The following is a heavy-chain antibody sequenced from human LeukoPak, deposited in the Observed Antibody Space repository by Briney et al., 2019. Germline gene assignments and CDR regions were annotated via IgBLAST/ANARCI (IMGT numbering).Heavy chain of an antibody. V-gene: IGHV3-64D*06. CDR3: VKWGSGSYDY. J-gene: IGHJ4*02. D-gene: IGHD3-10*01. CDR1: GFTFSSFV. Sequence: GGSLRLSCSASGFTFSSFVMHWVRQAPGKGLEYVSAIGSNGGSTYYADSVKGRFAISRDNSKNTLYLQMSSLRAEDTAVYYCVKWGSGSYDYWGQGTLVTVSS. CDR2: IGSNGGST.